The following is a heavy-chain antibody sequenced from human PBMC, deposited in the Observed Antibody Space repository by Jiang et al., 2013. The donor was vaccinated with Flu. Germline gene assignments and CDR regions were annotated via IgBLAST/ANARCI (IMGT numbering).Heavy chain of an antibody. V-gene: IGHV2-5*02. CDR1: GFSLSTSGVG. D-gene: IGHD5-24*01. CDR3: AHTQPGRWLQPISFVG. CDR2: IYWDDDK. Sequence: KPTQTLTLTCTFSGFSLSTSGVGVGWIRQPPGKALEWLALIYWDDDKRYSPSLKSRLTITKDTSKNQVVLTMTNMDPVDTATYYCAHTQPGRWLQPISFVGWGQGTLVTVSS. J-gene: IGHJ4*02.